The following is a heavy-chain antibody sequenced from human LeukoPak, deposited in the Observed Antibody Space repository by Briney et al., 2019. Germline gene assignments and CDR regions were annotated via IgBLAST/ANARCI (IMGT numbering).Heavy chain of an antibody. D-gene: IGHD2-2*01. V-gene: IGHV4-61*02. CDR2: IYTSGST. J-gene: IGHJ2*01. CDR1: GGSISSGSYY. Sequence: SETLSLTCTVSGGSISSGSYYWSWIRQPAGKGLEWIGRIYTSGSTNYNPSLKSRVTIPVDTSKNQFSLKLSSVTAADTAVYYCARDRFYDCSSTSCYSDWYFDLWGRGTRVTVSS. CDR3: ARDRFYDCSSTSCYSDWYFDL.